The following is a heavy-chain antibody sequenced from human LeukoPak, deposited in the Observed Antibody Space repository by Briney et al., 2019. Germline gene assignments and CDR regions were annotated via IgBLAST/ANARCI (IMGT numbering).Heavy chain of an antibody. CDR2: IKQDGSDK. CDR3: VRDRRYDFWSAIVYYYMDV. J-gene: IGHJ6*03. Sequence: AGGSLRLSCAASGFTFTKYWMTWVRQAPGKGLEWVGNIKQDGSDKNYMDSVKGRFTISRDNTKNSLYLQMNSLRVEDTAVYYCVRDRRYDFWSAIVYYYMDVWGKGTTVIVSS. V-gene: IGHV3-7*01. D-gene: IGHD3-3*01. CDR1: GFTFTKYW.